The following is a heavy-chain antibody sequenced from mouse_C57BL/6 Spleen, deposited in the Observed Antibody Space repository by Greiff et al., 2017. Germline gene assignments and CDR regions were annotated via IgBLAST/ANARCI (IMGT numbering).Heavy chain of an antibody. CDR3: ARNYYGYGDY. Sequence: QVQLKQPGAELVRPGSSVKLSCKASGYTFTSYWMHWVKQRPIQGLDWIGNIDHSDSETNYNQKFKDKASLTVDKSSSTAYMPPSSLTSEDYAVYYCARNYYGYGDYWGQGTTLTVSS. J-gene: IGHJ2*01. V-gene: IGHV1-52*01. CDR1: GYTFTSYW. CDR2: IDHSDSET. D-gene: IGHD2-2*01.